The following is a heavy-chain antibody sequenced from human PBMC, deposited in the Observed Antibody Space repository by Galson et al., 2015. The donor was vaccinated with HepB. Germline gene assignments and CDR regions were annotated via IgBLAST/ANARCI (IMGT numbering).Heavy chain of an antibody. D-gene: IGHD4-23*01. CDR3: ARDYGGNSYSVY. J-gene: IGHJ4*02. Sequence: LRLSCAASGFTFSSYSMNWVRQAPGKGLEWVSSISSSSSYIYYADSVKGRFTISRDNAKNSLYLQMNSLRAEDTAVYYCARDYGGNSYSVYWGQGTLVTVSS. CDR1: GFTFSSYS. V-gene: IGHV3-21*01. CDR2: ISSSSSYI.